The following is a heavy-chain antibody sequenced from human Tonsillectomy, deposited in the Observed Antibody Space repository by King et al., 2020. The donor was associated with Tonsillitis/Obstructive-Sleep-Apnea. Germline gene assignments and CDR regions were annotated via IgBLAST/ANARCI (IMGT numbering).Heavy chain of an antibody. V-gene: IGHV3-30*04. J-gene: IGHJ4*02. Sequence: VQLVESGGGVVQPGRSLRLSCAASGFTFSPYAMHWIRQAPGKGLEWVAAVSYDENKKYYADSVKGRFTISRDNSKNTLYLQMNRLRTEDTAVYYCARPYCSSINCYIFDNWGQGTLVTVSS. D-gene: IGHD2-2*01. CDR2: VSYDENKK. CDR1: GFTFSPYA. CDR3: ARPYCSSINCYIFDN.